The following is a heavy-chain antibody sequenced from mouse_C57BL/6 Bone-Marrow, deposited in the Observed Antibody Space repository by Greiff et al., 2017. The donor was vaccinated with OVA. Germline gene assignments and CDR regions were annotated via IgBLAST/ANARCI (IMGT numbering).Heavy chain of an antibody. CDR3: AREGTTGKFAY. CDR2: ISNLAYSI. CDR1: GFTFSDYG. V-gene: IGHV5-15*01. D-gene: IGHD1-1*01. J-gene: IGHJ3*01. Sequence: EVQLVESGGGLVQPGGSLKLSCAASGFTFSDYGMAWVRQAPRKGPEWVAFISNLAYSIYYADTVTGRFTISRENAKNTLYLEMSSLRSEDTAMYYCAREGTTGKFAYWGQGTLVTVSA.